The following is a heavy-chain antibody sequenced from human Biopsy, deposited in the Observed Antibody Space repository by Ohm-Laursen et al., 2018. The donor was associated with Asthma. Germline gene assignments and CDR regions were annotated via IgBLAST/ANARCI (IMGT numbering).Heavy chain of an antibody. V-gene: IGHV3-23*01. Sequence: SLRLSCTASGFTFSSYAMSWVRQAPGKGLEWVSSISPSGASTYYADSVKGRFTISRDNSKNTLYLQMSSLRDDDTAVYYCAKGGTYTTDRYAYWGQGSLVTVSS. CDR3: AKGGTYTTDRYAY. D-gene: IGHD1-26*01. CDR1: GFTFSSYA. CDR2: ISPSGAST. J-gene: IGHJ4*02.